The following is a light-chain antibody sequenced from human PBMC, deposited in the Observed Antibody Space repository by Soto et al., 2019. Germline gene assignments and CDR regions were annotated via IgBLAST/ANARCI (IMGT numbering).Light chain of an antibody. CDR3: QQNYKKPPT. V-gene: IGKV1-39*01. CDR2: AAA. CDR1: ESISEY. Sequence: DIQMTQSPSSLSAYIGDRVTITCRASESISEYVNWYQQKLGKAPKLLIYAAATLQSGVPSRFRGSGSGTDFTLTITSLQSEDFAIYYCQQNYKKPPTFGGGTKVDIK. J-gene: IGKJ4*01.